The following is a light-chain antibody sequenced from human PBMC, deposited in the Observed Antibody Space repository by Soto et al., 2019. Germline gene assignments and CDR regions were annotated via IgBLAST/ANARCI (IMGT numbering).Light chain of an antibody. Sequence: QSVLTQPASVSDSPGQSITISCTGTSSDVCGSNFVSWYQQHPGKLPKLIIYDVANRPSGVSNRFSGSKSGSTASLIISRLQTEDESDYYCVSYTSSTTYVFGTGTKVTVL. J-gene: IGLJ1*01. V-gene: IGLV2-14*03. CDR3: VSYTSSTTYV. CDR1: SSDVCGSNF. CDR2: DVA.